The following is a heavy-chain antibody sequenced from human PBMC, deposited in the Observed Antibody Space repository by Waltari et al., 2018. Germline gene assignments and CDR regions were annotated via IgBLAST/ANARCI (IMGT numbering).Heavy chain of an antibody. CDR2: IYYSGST. D-gene: IGHD6-13*01. Sequence: QVQLQESGPGLVKPSETLSLTCTVSGGSISSYYWSWIRQPPGKGLEWIGYIYYSGSTNYNPSLKSRVTRSVDTSKNQFSLKLSSVTAADTAVYYCARNLRSSWSDPFDYWGQGTLVTVSS. V-gene: IGHV4-59*01. CDR3: ARNLRSSWSDPFDY. CDR1: GGSISSYY. J-gene: IGHJ4*02.